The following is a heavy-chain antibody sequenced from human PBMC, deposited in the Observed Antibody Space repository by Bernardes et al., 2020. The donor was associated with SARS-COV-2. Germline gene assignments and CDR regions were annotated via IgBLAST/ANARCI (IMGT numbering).Heavy chain of an antibody. D-gene: IGHD3-10*01. J-gene: IGHJ5*02. CDR2: ISSSSSYI. CDR3: ARVCSAVELLVQGLYNWFDP. V-gene: IGHV3-21*01. CDR1: GFTFSSYS. Sequence: GGSLRLSCAASGFTFSSYSMNWVRQAPGKGLEWVSSISSSSSYIYYADSVKGRFTISRDNAKNSLYLQMNSLRAEDTAVYYCARVCSAVELLVQGLYNWFDPWGEGTLGTGSS.